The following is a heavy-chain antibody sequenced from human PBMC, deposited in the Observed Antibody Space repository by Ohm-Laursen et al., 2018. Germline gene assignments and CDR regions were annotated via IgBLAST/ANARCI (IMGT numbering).Heavy chain of an antibody. J-gene: IGHJ4*02. CDR1: GFTFSSYG. D-gene: IGHD7-27*01. Sequence: SSLRLSCAASGFTFSSYGMHWVRQAPGKGLEWVAVIWYDGSNKYYADSVKGRFTISRDNSKNTLYLQMNSLRAEDTAVYYCARDWGLTGDLPDYWGQGTLVTVSS. CDR2: IWYDGSNK. V-gene: IGHV3-33*01. CDR3: ARDWGLTGDLPDY.